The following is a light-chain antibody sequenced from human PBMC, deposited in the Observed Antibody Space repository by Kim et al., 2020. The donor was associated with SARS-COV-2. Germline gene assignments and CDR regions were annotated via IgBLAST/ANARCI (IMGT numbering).Light chain of an antibody. CDR2: LGS. CDR3: MQTLQAPT. Sequence: DIVMTQSPLSLPVTPGEPASISCRSSQSLLHSNGYNYLDWYLQRPGQSPQLLIYLGSHRASGVPDRFSGSGSGTTFTLKISRVEAEDVGIYYCMQTLQAPTFGGGTKLEIK. V-gene: IGKV2-28*01. J-gene: IGKJ4*01. CDR1: QSLLHSNGYNY.